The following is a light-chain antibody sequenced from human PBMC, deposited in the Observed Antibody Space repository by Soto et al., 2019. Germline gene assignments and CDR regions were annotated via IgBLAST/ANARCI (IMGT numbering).Light chain of an antibody. CDR1: QSISSY. V-gene: IGKV1-39*01. CDR3: QQTYSLPVT. Sequence: DIQMTQSPSSLSASGGDRVTITCRASQSISSYLHWYQQKPGKAPKVLIYAASSLQSGVPSRFSGSGSGTDFPLTISSLQPEGFATYFCQQTYSLPVTFGQGTRLEIK. CDR2: AAS. J-gene: IGKJ5*01.